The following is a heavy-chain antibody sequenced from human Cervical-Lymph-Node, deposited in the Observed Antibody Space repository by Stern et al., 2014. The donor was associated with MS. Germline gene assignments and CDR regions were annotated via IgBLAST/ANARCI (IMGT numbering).Heavy chain of an antibody. J-gene: IGHJ3*01. CDR3: ARQDYDYWTGTDGCDF. Sequence: LVQSGAEVKKPGASVKVSCKASGYSFIAYGFSWVRQAPGQGLEWMGWISAYNGHTKYAQKFEDRATMTTDTPTTTVYLELRSLRSDDTAVYYCARQDYDYWTGTDGCDFWGQGTMVTVSS. V-gene: IGHV1-18*01. D-gene: IGHD3-3*01. CDR2: ISAYNGHT. CDR1: GYSFIAYG.